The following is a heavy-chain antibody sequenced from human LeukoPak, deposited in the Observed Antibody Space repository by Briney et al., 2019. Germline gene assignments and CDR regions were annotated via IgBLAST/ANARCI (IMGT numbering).Heavy chain of an antibody. J-gene: IGHJ6*03. D-gene: IGHD2-15*01. V-gene: IGHV4-59*01. Sequence: SETLSLTCTVSGASISSYYWSWIRQPPGKGLEWIGYIYYIGSTNYNPSLKTRVTISVDTSNNQFSLKLSSVTAADTAVYYCARVPRLGYCSGGSCYGLGRYYYYYYMDVWGKGTTVTVSS. CDR3: ARVPRLGYCSGGSCYGLGRYYYYYYMDV. CDR1: GASISSYY. CDR2: IYYIGST.